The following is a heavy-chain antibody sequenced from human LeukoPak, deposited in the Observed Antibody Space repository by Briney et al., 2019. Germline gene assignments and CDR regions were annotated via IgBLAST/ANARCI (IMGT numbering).Heavy chain of an antibody. J-gene: IGHJ4*02. Sequence: GGSLRLSCAASGFTFSDYYMSWIRQAPGKGLEWVSYISSSGSTIYYADSVKGRFTISRDNAKNSLYLQMNSLRAEDTAVYYCARDQYYDFWSGYYTSIGLDYWGQGTLVTVSS. CDR1: GFTFSDYY. CDR2: ISSSGSTI. V-gene: IGHV3-11*04. D-gene: IGHD3-3*01. CDR3: ARDQYYDFWSGYYTSIGLDY.